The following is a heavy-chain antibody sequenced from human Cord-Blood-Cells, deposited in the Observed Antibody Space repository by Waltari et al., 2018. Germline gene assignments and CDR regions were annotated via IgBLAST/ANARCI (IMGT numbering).Heavy chain of an antibody. J-gene: IGHJ4*02. CDR2: INHSGST. Sequence: QEQLQQWGAGLFKPSETLSPTSAAYGGSFSVYYSSRIRQPPGTGLEWIGEINHSGSTNYNPSLKSRVTISVDTSKNQFSLKLSSVTAADTAVYYCARMVSVRGVIFDYWGQGTLVTVSS. D-gene: IGHD3-10*01. CDR1: GGSFSVYY. CDR3: ARMVSVRGVIFDY. V-gene: IGHV4-34*01.